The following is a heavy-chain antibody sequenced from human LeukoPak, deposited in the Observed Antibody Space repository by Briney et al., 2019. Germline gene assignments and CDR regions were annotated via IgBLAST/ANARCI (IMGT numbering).Heavy chain of an antibody. J-gene: IGHJ5*01. D-gene: IGHD3-10*01. CDR2: IKSNTYDGTT. CDR3: TTWDSGT. Sequence: GESLRLSCAASGLTFPNSCMLWVRQAPGKGLEWVGGIKSNTYDGTTDYAAPVRCRFFISRYESKITLYLKMNTLKIEATALYYCTTWDSGTWGAGDPVTVSS. V-gene: IGHV3-15*01. CDR1: GLTFPNSC.